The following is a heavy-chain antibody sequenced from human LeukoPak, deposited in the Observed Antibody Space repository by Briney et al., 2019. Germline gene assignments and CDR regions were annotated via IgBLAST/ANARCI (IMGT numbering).Heavy chain of an antibody. Sequence: GGSLRLSCAASGFTFSSYSMNWVRQAPGKGLEWVSSISSSSSYIYYADSVKGRFTISRDNAKNSLYLQMNSLRAEDTAVYYCARGHPPPGYSSGWYGHYFDYWGQGTLVTVSS. V-gene: IGHV3-21*01. CDR1: GFTFSSYS. CDR3: ARGHPPPGYSSGWYGHYFDY. D-gene: IGHD6-19*01. CDR2: ISSSSSYI. J-gene: IGHJ4*02.